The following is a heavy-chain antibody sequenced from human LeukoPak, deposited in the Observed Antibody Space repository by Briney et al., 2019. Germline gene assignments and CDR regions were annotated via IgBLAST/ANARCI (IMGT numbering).Heavy chain of an antibody. CDR1: GFTFSSYS. D-gene: IGHD6-13*01. Sequence: QPGGSLRLSCAASGFTFSSYSMNWVREAPGKGLEWVAFIRYDGSNKYYADPVKGRFTISRDNSKNTLYLQMNSLRAEDTAVYYCAKGRAAPFDYWGQGTLVTVSS. V-gene: IGHV3-30*02. CDR2: IRYDGSNK. CDR3: AKGRAAPFDY. J-gene: IGHJ4*02.